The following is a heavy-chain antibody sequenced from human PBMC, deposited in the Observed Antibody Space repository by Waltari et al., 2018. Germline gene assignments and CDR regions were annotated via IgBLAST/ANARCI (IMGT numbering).Heavy chain of an antibody. CDR3: ASLPAGIYYYYYMDV. J-gene: IGHJ6*03. D-gene: IGHD2-2*01. CDR2: IYTSGST. CDR1: GGSISSGSYY. Sequence: QVQLQESGPGLVKPSQTLSLTCTVSGGSISSGSYYWSWIRQPAGKGLEWIGRIYTSGSTNYNPSLKSRVTISVDTSKNQFSLKLSSVTAADTAVYYCASLPAGIYYYYYMDVWGKGTTVTVSS. V-gene: IGHV4-61*02.